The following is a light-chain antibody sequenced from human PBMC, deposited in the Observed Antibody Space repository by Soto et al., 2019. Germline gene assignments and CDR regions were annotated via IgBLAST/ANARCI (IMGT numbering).Light chain of an antibody. Sequence: QLVLTQSPSASASLGASVKLTCTLSSGHSSYAIAWHQQQPEKGPRYLMKLNSDGSHSKGDGIPDRFSGSSSGAERYLTFSSLQSEDEADYYCQTWGTGIRVFGGGTKLTFL. CDR3: QTWGTGIRV. V-gene: IGLV4-69*01. J-gene: IGLJ2*01. CDR2: LNSDGSH. CDR1: SGHSSYA.